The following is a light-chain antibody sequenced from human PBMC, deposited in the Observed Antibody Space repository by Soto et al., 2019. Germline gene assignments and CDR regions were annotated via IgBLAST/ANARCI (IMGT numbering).Light chain of an antibody. CDR1: QRITSY. V-gene: IGKV3-11*01. CDR3: QQRSDWQYT. Sequence: EVVLTQSPATLSVSPGERATLSCRASQRITSYLAWYQQKPGQPPRLLIYDASNRVPGVPARFSGSRSGTDFTLTISSLQPEDFAFYYCQQRSDWQYTFGQGTKVEIK. CDR2: DAS. J-gene: IGKJ2*01.